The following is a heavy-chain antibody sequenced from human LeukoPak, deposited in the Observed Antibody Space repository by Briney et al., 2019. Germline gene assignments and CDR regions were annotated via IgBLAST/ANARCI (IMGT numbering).Heavy chain of an antibody. CDR1: GFTVSSNY. CDR2: IFSGGST. J-gene: IGHJ4*02. CDR3: ARIAVAGLYYFDY. V-gene: IGHV3-66*01. D-gene: IGHD6-19*01. Sequence: GGSLRLSCAASGFTVSSNYMSWVRQAPGKGLEWVSVIFSGGSTYYAASVKGRITISRDNSKNTLYLQMNSLRAEDTAVYYCARIAVAGLYYFDYWGQGTLVTVSS.